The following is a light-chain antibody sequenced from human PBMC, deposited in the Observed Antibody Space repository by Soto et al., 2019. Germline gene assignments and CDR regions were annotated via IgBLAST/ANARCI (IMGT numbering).Light chain of an antibody. J-gene: IGKJ1*01. V-gene: IGKV4-1*01. CDR3: QRYYSTPPT. Sequence: DIVMTQSPDSLAVSLGERATINCKSSQSVLYSSNNKNYLAWYQQKPGQPPQLLIYCSSNRESAVPDRFSGSASGPDFTHINSSVPAEDVAVYYGQRYYSTPPTVGEGTKVVIK. CDR2: CSS. CDR1: QSVLYSSNNKNY.